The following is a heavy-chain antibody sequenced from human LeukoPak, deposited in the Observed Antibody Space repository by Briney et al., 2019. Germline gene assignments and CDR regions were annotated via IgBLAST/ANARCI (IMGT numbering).Heavy chain of an antibody. CDR3: ARLRNYDSSGYYFEIDY. V-gene: IGHV3-20*04. D-gene: IGHD3-22*01. CDR2: INWNAVRV. Sequence: GESLRLSCAASGFTFNNYGMSWVRQAPGKGLEWVSGINWNAVRVGYADSVKGRFTISRDNAKNPLYLQMNSLRAEDTAFYYCARLRNYDSSGYYFEIDYWGQGTLVTVSS. J-gene: IGHJ4*02. CDR1: GFTFNNYG.